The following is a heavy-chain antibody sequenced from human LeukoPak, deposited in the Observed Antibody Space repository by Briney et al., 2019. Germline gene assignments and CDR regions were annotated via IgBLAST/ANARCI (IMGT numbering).Heavy chain of an antibody. D-gene: IGHD3-10*01. V-gene: IGHV1-69*13. CDR3: ARVELSGSYFYYYGMDV. Sequence: SVKVSCKASGGTFSSYAISWVRQAPGQGLEWMGGIIPIFGTANYAQKFQGRVTITADESTSTAYMELSSLRSEDTAVYYCARVELSGSYFYYYGMDVWGKGTTVTVSS. CDR1: GGTFSSYA. J-gene: IGHJ6*04. CDR2: IIPIFGTA.